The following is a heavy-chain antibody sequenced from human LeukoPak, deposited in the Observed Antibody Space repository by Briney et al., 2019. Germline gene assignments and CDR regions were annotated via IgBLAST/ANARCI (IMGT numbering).Heavy chain of an antibody. D-gene: IGHD2-2*01. CDR1: GFTFSNCW. CDR2: FNIEESST. CDR3: ARLVPATGIDL. Sequence: GGSLSLLCAVCGFTFSNCWMQGRPQARGGGVVWVSRFNIEESSTSYAVPEKGRVTISRDNAKNTVYLRKSSLRPEDTALYYCARLVPATGIDLWGQGTLVTVSP. J-gene: IGHJ4*02. V-gene: IGHV3-74*01.